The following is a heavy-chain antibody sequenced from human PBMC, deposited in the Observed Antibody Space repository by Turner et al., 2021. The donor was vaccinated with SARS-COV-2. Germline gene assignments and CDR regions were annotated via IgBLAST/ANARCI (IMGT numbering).Heavy chain of an antibody. J-gene: IGHJ3*02. CDR3: ASPGGNSGWFFAYDI. CDR1: GGSISSSSYY. V-gene: IGHV4-39*01. Sequence: QLQLQESGAGLVKPSETLSLTCPVAGGSISSSSYYWGWIRQPPGKGLEWIGSIYYSGSTYYNPSLKSRVTISVDTSKNQFSLKLNSVTAADTAVYYCASPGGNSGWFFAYDIWGQGTMVTVSS. D-gene: IGHD6-19*01. CDR2: IYYSGST.